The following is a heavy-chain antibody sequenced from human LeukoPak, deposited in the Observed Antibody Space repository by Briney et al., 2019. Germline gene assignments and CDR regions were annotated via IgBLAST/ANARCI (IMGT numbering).Heavy chain of an antibody. CDR3: ARVTPGNYFDY. Sequence: AGGSLRLSCAASGFTFSSYGMHWVRQAPGKGLEWVAVMSYDGSNKHYADSVKGRFTISRDNSKNTLYLQMNSLRAEDTAVYYCARVTPGNYFDYWGQGTLVTVSS. J-gene: IGHJ4*02. V-gene: IGHV3-30*03. CDR1: GFTFSSYG. CDR2: MSYDGSNK.